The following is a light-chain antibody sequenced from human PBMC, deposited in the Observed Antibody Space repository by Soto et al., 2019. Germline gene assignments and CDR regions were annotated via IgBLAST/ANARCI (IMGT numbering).Light chain of an antibody. CDR2: AAS. J-gene: IGKJ1*01. CDR3: QQSYSTTWT. V-gene: IGKV1-39*01. Sequence: DIQMTQSPSSLSASVGDRVTITCRASQSIDHHLNWYQQKPGRAPKLLMDAASRMQSGVPSRFSGSGTGTEFTLTIHRLQPEDFATYYCQQSYSTTWTFGQGTKVEI. CDR1: QSIDHH.